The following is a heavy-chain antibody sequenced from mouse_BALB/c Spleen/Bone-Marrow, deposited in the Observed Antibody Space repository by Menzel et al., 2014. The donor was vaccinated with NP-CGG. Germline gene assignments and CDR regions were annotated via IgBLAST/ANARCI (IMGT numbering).Heavy chain of an antibody. CDR2: ISSGSSTI. CDR3: ARSPYDYAAMDY. D-gene: IGHD2-4*01. CDR1: GLTFSSFG. J-gene: IGHJ4*01. Sequence: DVHLVESGGGLVQPGGSRKLSCAASGLTFSSFGMHWVRQAPEKGLEWVAYISSGSSTIYYADTVKGRFTISRDNPKNTLFLQMTSLRSEDTAMYYCARSPYDYAAMDYWGQGTSVTVSS. V-gene: IGHV5-17*02.